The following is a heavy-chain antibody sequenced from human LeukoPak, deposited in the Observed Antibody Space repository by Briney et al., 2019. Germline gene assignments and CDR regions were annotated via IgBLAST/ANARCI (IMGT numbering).Heavy chain of an antibody. D-gene: IGHD4-17*01. CDR3: ARELNYGFGPFDY. CDR1: GYTFPNYG. CDR2: ISAYNGDT. J-gene: IGHJ4*02. V-gene: IGHV1-18*01. Sequence: ASVNVSCKASGYTFPNYGISWVRQAPGQGLEWMGWISAYNGDTNYAQNFQGRVTMTTDTSTTPVYMELRSLRSDDPAVYYCARELNYGFGPFDYWGQGTLVTVSS.